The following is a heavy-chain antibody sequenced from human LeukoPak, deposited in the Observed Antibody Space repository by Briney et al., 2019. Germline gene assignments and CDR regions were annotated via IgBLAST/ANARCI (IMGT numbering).Heavy chain of an antibody. D-gene: IGHD5-18*01. CDR2: IKQDGSEK. V-gene: IGHV3-7*01. J-gene: IGHJ4*02. Sequence: GGSLRLSCAASGFIVSSNYMNWVRQAPGKGLEWVANIKQDGSEKYYVDSVKGRFTISRDNARNSVYLQMNSLRAEDTAVYYCARGGTRGYSPSDYWGQGTLVTVSS. CDR1: GFIVSSNY. CDR3: ARGGTRGYSPSDY.